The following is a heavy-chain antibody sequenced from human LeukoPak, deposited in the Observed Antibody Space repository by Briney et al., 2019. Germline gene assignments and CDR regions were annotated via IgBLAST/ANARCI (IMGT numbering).Heavy chain of an antibody. CDR2: IRYDGSNK. CDR1: GFTFSSYG. CDR3: AKDAPSEVTTSPYYFDY. J-gene: IGHJ4*02. D-gene: IGHD4-17*01. Sequence: GSLRLSCAASGFTFSSYGMHWVRQAPGKGLEWVAFIRYDGSNKYYADSVKGRFTISRDNSKNTLYLQVNSLRAEDTAVYYCAKDAPSEVTTSPYYFDYWGQGTLVTVSS. V-gene: IGHV3-30*02.